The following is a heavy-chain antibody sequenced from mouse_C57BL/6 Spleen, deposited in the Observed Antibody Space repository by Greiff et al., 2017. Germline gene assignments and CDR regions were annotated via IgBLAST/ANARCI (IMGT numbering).Heavy chain of an antibody. CDR2: ISYDGSN. CDR3: ARNYRGTAMDY. V-gene: IGHV3-6*01. D-gene: IGHD2-12*01. J-gene: IGHJ4*01. Sequence: EVKLVESGPGLVKPSQSLSLTCSVTGYSITSGYYWNWIRQFPGNKLEWMGYISYDGSNNYNPSLKNRISITRDTSKNQFFLKLNSVTTEDTATYYCARNYRGTAMDYWGQGTSVTVSS. CDR1: GYSITSGYY.